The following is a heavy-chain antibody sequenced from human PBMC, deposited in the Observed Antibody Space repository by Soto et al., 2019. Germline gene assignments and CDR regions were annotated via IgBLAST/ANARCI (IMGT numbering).Heavy chain of an antibody. CDR1: GDSVSSGNAV. D-gene: IGHD3-10*01. Sequence: QVQLQQSGPGLVKPSQTLSLTCAISGDSVSSGNAVWNWIRQSPSRGLEWLGRTYYRSQWNYDYAESLKSRITINPDTSYNLFSLHLNSVTPEDTAVYFCAMENTMIRGVINPLDYWGQGTLVTVSS. V-gene: IGHV6-1*01. CDR2: TYYRSQWNY. CDR3: AMENTMIRGVINPLDY. J-gene: IGHJ4*02.